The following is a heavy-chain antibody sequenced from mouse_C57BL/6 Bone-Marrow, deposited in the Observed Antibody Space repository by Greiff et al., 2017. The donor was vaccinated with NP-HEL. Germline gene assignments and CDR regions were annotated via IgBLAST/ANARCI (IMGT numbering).Heavy chain of an antibody. J-gene: IGHJ4*01. D-gene: IGHD1-1*01. CDR3: PSTTVVARYYYAMDY. CDR2: IDPETGGT. V-gene: IGHV1-15*01. CDR1: GYTFTDYE. Sequence: QVQLQQSGAELVRPGASVTLSCKASGYTFTDYEMHWVKQTPVHGLEWIGAIDPETGGTAYNQKFKGKAILTADKSSSTAYMELRSLTSEDAAVYYCPSTTVVARYYYAMDYWGQGTSVTVSS.